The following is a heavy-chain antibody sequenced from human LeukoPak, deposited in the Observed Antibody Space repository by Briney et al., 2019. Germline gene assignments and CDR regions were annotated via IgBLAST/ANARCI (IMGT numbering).Heavy chain of an antibody. V-gene: IGHV4-34*12. CDR2: IIHRGST. J-gene: IGHJ4*02. CDR3: ARAGDGYNYGIMDY. D-gene: IGHD5-24*01. Sequence: SETLSLTCTVSGGSISGYYWSWIRQPPGKGLEWIGEIIHRGSTNYNPSLKSRLTISVDTSKNQFSLKLSSVTAADTAVYYCARAGDGYNYGIMDYWGQGTLVTVSS. CDR1: GGSISGYY.